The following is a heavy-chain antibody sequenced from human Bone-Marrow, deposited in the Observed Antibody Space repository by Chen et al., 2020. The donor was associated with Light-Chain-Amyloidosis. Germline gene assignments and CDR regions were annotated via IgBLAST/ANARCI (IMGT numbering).Heavy chain of an antibody. J-gene: IGHJ6*02. CDR1: GVSFAKFT. Sequence: EGQLLESGGGLGQPGGSLRVSCAASGVSFAKFTMNWVRQAPGRGPEWVSAISGSGVATYYSDSVKGRFTISRDNLNNTVFLQMDSLRAEDTAIYYCAKSQGSTWSYYYYAMDVWGQGTTVTVSS. D-gene: IGHD6-13*01. CDR3: AKSQGSTWSYYYYAMDV. CDR2: ISGSGVAT. V-gene: IGHV3-23*01.